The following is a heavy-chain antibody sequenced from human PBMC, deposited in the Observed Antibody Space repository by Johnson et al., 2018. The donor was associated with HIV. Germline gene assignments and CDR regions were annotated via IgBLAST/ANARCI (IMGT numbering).Heavy chain of an antibody. CDR2: ISWNSGSI. CDR1: GFTFDDYA. CDR3: ARVGWRSFYDSDGRDAFDM. J-gene: IGHJ3*02. V-gene: IGHV3-9*01. D-gene: IGHD3-22*01. Sequence: LVESGGGLVQPGRSLRLSCAASGFTFDDYAMHWVRQAPGKGLEWVSGISWNSGSIGYADSVKGRFTISRDNAKNSLFLQMKSLKSEDTAVYYCARVGWRSFYDSDGRDAFDMWGHGTMVTVSS.